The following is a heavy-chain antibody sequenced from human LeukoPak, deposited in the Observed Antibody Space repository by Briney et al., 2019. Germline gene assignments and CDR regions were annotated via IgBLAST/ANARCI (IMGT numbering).Heavy chain of an antibody. Sequence: SETLSLTCAVYGGSFSGYYWSWVRQPPGKGLEWIGEINHSGSTNYNPSLKSRVTMSVDTSKNQFSLKLSSVTAADTAVYYCAREGPNYDFWSGYLWKAYYYYGMDVWGQGTTVTVSS. V-gene: IGHV4-34*01. CDR1: GGSFSGYY. D-gene: IGHD3-3*01. CDR3: AREGPNYDFWSGYLWKAYYYYGMDV. J-gene: IGHJ6*02. CDR2: INHSGST.